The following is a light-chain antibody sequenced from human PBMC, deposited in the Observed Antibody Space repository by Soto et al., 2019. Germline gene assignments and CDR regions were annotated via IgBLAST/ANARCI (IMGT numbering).Light chain of an antibody. J-gene: IGKJ4*01. CDR1: QSVRSSH. CDR3: QQYSTSPLT. V-gene: IGKV3-20*01. CDR2: GAS. Sequence: EIVLTQSPGTLSLSPGEGATLSCRASQSVRSSHLAWHQQMPGQAPRLLIYGASSRATGIPDRFSGSGSRTDFTLTISRLEPEDFAVYYCQQYSTSPLTFGR.